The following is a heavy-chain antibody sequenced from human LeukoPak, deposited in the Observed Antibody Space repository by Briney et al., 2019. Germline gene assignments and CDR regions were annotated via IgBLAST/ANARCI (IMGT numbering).Heavy chain of an antibody. CDR3: ARTYYYGSGNYNDAFDI. J-gene: IGHJ3*02. Sequence: GGSLRLSCAASGFTFSSYGMHWVCQAPGKGLEWVAVISYDGSNKYYPDSVKGRFTISRDNSKNTLYLQMNSLRAEDTAIYYCARTYYYGSGNYNDAFDIWGQGTMVTVSS. V-gene: IGHV3-30*03. CDR1: GFTFSSYG. CDR2: ISYDGSNK. D-gene: IGHD3-10*01.